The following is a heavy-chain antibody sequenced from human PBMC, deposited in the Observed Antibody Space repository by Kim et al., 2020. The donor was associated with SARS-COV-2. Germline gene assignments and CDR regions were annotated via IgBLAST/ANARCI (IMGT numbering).Heavy chain of an antibody. Sequence: GGSLRLSCAASGFTFDDYAMHWVRQAPGKGLEWVSLISGDGGSTYYADSVKGRFTISRDNSKNSLYLQMNSLRTEDTALYYCAKDRPYYYDSSGYLYYYGMDVWGQETTVTVSS. CDR1: GFTFDDYA. CDR3: AKDRPYYYDSSGYLYYYGMDV. D-gene: IGHD3-22*01. V-gene: IGHV3-43*02. CDR2: ISGDGGST. J-gene: IGHJ6*02.